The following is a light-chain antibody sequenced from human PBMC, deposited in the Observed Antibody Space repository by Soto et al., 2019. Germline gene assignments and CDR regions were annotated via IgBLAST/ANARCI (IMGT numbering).Light chain of an antibody. CDR3: SSYTSTSTYYV. Sequence: QSVLTQPASVSGSPGQSITISCTGTRSDVGGYNYVSWYQKHPGRAPKVIIYEVTNRPSGVSNRFSGSKSGNTASLTISGLQAEDEAEYYCSSYTSTSTYYVFGTGTKLTVL. J-gene: IGLJ1*01. CDR1: RSDVGGYNY. CDR2: EVT. V-gene: IGLV2-14*01.